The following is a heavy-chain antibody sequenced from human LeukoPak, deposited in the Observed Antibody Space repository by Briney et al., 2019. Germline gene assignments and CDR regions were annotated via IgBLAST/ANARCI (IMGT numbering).Heavy chain of an antibody. V-gene: IGHV4-34*01. Sequence: SETLSLTCAVYGGSFSGYYWSWIRQPPGKGLEWIGEINHSGSTNYNPSLKSRVTISVDTSKNQFSLKLGSVTAADTAVYYCARNPRYCTNGVCYPSDYWGQGTLVTVSS. J-gene: IGHJ4*02. CDR3: ARNPRYCTNGVCYPSDY. D-gene: IGHD2-8*01. CDR2: INHSGST. CDR1: GGSFSGYY.